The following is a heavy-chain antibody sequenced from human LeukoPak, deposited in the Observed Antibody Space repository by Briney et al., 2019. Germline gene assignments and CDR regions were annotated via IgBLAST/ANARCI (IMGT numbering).Heavy chain of an antibody. CDR1: GYSFTNYW. V-gene: IGHV5-51*01. CDR3: ARHLRLWQNWFDP. CDR2: IYPGDSDT. Sequence: LGDSLKISCKGSGYSFTNYWIGWVRQMPGKGPEWMGIIYPGDSDTRYSPSFQGQVTISADKSISTAYLQWSSLKASDTAMYYCARHLRLWQNWFDPWGQGTLVTVSS. D-gene: IGHD5-18*01. J-gene: IGHJ5*02.